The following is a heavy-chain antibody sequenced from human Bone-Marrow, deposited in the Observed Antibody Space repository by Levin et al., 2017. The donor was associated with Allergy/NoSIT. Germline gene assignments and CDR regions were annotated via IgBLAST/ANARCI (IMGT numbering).Heavy chain of an antibody. V-gene: IGHV3-15*01. CDR2: IKSKTDGGTT. J-gene: IGHJ6*03. D-gene: IGHD3-10*01. Sequence: GESLKISCAASGFTFSNAWMSWVRQAPGKGLEWVGRIKSKTDGGTTDYAAPVKGRFTISRDDSKNTLYLQMNSLKTEDTAVYYCTTGPPLLWFRELHYYYYMDVWGKGTTVTVSS. CDR1: GFTFSNAW. CDR3: TTGPPLLWFRELHYYYYMDV.